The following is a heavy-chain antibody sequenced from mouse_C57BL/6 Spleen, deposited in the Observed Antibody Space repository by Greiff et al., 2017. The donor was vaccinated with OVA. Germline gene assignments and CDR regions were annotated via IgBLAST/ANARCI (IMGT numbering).Heavy chain of an antibody. J-gene: IGHJ2*01. V-gene: IGHV10-3*01. D-gene: IGHD1-1*01. CDR3: VREGSFYYGSSSFDY. CDR2: IRSKSSNYAT. Sequence: DVHLVESGGGLVQPKGSLKLSCAASGFTFNTYAMHWVRQAPGKGLEWVARIRSKSSNYATYYADSVKDRFTISRDDSQSMLYLQMNNLKTEDTAMYYCVREGSFYYGSSSFDYWGQGTTLTVSS. CDR1: GFTFNTYA.